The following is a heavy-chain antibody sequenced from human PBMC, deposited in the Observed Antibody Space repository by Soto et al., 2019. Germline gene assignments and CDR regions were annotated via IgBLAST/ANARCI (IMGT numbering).Heavy chain of an antibody. CDR3: ATGRRRQQTVPPLDY. CDR2: ISGSGDST. Sequence: EVQLLESGGGLVQPGGSLRLSCAASRFTFSDYAMSWVRQAPGKGLEWVSAISGSGDSTFYAESVRGRFTISRDKSKNTLHLQMNSLRAEDTAVYYCATGRRRQQTVPPLDYWGQGTLVTVSS. CDR1: RFTFSDYA. V-gene: IGHV3-23*01. D-gene: IGHD6-13*01. J-gene: IGHJ4*02.